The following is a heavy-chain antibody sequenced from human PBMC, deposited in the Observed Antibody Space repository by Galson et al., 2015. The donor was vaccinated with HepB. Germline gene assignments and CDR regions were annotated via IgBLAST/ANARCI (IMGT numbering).Heavy chain of an antibody. V-gene: IGHV3-23*01. Sequence: SLRLSCAASGFTFSSYAMPWVRQAPAQGLEWVSTISGSGTTTYYADSMTGRFTMSRDTSKNTVYLQMTSRRVEDTALYFCAKGWEAAAGTNGMDVWGQGTTVTVFS. CDR3: AKGWEAAAGTNGMDV. J-gene: IGHJ6*02. CDR2: ISGSGTTT. D-gene: IGHD6-13*01. CDR1: GFTFSSYA.